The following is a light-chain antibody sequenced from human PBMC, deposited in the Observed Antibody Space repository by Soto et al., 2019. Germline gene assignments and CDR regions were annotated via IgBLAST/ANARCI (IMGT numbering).Light chain of an antibody. CDR2: AAS. V-gene: IGKV1-6*01. J-gene: IGKJ1*01. CDR1: QGIRSD. CDR3: LHDYNYPRT. Sequence: IQMTQSPSSLSASVGDRVTITCRASQGIRSDLAWYQQKPGKAPNLLIYAASTLQSGVPSRFSGSGTGTDFTLTISSLQPEDFATYYCLHDYNYPRTFGQGTKVDIK.